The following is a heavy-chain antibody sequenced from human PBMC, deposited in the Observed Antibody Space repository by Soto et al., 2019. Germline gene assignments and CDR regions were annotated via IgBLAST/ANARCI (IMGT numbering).Heavy chain of an antibody. V-gene: IGHV4-34*01. J-gene: IGHJ6*02. D-gene: IGHD1-26*01. CDR3: ARGPLSGSYYALHYYYYGMDV. Sequence: SETLSLTXAVYGGSFSGYYWSWIRQPPGKGLEWIGEINHSGSTNYNPSLKSRVTISVDTSKNQFSLKLSSVTAADTAVYYCARGPLSGSYYALHYYYYGMDVWGQGTTVTVSS. CDR2: INHSGST. CDR1: GGSFSGYY.